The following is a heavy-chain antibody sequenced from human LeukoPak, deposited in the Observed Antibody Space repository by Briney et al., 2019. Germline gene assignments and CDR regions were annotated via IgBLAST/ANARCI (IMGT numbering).Heavy chain of an antibody. CDR1: GYAFNTYG. J-gene: IGHJ4*02. CDR3: ARARAQMVRGVDFDY. Sequence: ASVKVSCKASGYAFNTYGISWVRQAPGQGLQWMGWISAYNGNTNYAQKLQGRVTMTTDTSTSTAYMELRSLRSDDTVVYYCARARAQMVRGVDFDYWGQGTLVTVSS. D-gene: IGHD3-10*01. V-gene: IGHV1-18*01. CDR2: ISAYNGNT.